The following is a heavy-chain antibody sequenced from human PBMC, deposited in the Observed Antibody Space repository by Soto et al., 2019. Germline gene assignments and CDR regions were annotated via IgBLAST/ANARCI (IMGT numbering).Heavy chain of an antibody. CDR3: AKHAAVAAPDY. V-gene: IGHV3-23*01. Sequence: EVQLLESGGGLVQPGGSLRLSCTASGFSLSSYAMSWVRQAPGKGLEWVSLISASGGGTYYADSVKGRFTISRDSSKSTLYLQMNSLRAEDTAVYYCAKHAAVAAPDYWGQGTQVTVSS. CDR2: ISASGGGT. J-gene: IGHJ4*02. CDR1: GFSLSSYA. D-gene: IGHD2-15*01.